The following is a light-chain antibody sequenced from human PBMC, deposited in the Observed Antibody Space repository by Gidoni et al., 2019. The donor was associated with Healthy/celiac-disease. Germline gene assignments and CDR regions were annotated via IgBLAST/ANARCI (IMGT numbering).Light chain of an antibody. V-gene: IGKV1-27*01. J-gene: IGKJ1*01. CDR3: QKYNSAPWT. CDR1: QGISNH. CDR2: AAS. Sequence: DIQMTQSPSSLSASVGDRVTITCRASQGISNHLAWYQQKPGKVPKLLIYAASTLQSGVPSRFSGSGSGTDFTLTISSLQPEDVATYYFQKYNSAPWTFGQGTKVEIK.